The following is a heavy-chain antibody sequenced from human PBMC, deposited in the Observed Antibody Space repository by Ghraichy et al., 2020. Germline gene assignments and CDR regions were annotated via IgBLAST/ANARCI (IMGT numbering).Heavy chain of an antibody. CDR2: IYYSGST. V-gene: IGHV4-39*01. D-gene: IGHD1-7*01. CDR3: ARHGVRGVGTTSLYYGMDV. J-gene: IGHJ6*02. Sequence: SETLSLTCTVSGGSISSSSYYWGWIRQPPGKGLEWIGGIYYSGSTYYSPSLKSRVTISVDTSKNQFSLRLTSVTAADTAVFYCARHGVRGVGTTSLYYGMDVWGQGTTVTVSS. CDR1: GGSISSSSYY.